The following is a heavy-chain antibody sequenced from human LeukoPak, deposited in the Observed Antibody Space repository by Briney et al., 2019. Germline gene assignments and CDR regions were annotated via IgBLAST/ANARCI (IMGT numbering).Heavy chain of an antibody. J-gene: IGHJ5*02. V-gene: IGHV1-8*01. CDR3: ARAPGYCSSTTCDKRFDP. CDR2: MNPNTGNT. Sequence: ASVKVSCKASGYTLTTSDINWVRQATGQGFEWMGWMNPNTGNTGYAQRFQGRVTMTRDTSISTAYMELSSLRSEDTAVYYCARAPGYCSSTTCDKRFDPWGQGTLVTVSS. CDR1: GYTLTTSD. D-gene: IGHD2-2*02.